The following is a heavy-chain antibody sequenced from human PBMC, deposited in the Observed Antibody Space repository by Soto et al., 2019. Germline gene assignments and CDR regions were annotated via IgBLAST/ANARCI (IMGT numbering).Heavy chain of an antibody. Sequence: GGSLRLSCAASGFTFSSYAMSWVRQAPGKGLEWVSAISGSGGSTYYADSVKGRFTISRDNSKNTLYLQMNSLRAEDTAAYYCARTYYDFWSGYSHYYYYGMDVWGQGTTVTVSS. CDR1: GFTFSSYA. V-gene: IGHV3-23*01. CDR3: ARTYYDFWSGYSHYYYYGMDV. D-gene: IGHD3-3*01. CDR2: ISGSGGST. J-gene: IGHJ6*02.